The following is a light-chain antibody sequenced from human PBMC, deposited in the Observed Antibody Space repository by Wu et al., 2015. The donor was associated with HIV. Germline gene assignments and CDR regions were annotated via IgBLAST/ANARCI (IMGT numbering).Light chain of an antibody. CDR3: QHYGTSLYT. J-gene: IGKJ2*01. CDR2: DAT. CDR1: QSVGTY. Sequence: EIVVTQSPVTLSLSPGERATLSCRVSQSVGTYLAWYQHKPGQSPRLLIFDATTRATGIPARFSGSGSGADFTLTISRLEPEDFVVYYCQHYGTSLYTFGQGTKLEIK. V-gene: IGKV3-11*01.